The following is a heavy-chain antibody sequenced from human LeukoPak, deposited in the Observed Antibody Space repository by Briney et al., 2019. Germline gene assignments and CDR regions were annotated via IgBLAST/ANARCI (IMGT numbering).Heavy chain of an antibody. CDR2: MNPNSGNA. J-gene: IGHJ4*02. V-gene: IGHV1-8*01. CDR1: GYTFTSYD. CDR3: ARGSVFDY. Sequence: ASVKVSCKASGYTFTSYDINWVRQATGQGLEWMGWMNPNSGNADYAQKFQGSVTMTRSTSISTAYMELSSLRSEDTAVYYCARGSVFDYWGQGTLVTVSS.